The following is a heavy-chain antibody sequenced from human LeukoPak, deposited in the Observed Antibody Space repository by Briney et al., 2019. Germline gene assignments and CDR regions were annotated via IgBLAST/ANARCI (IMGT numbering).Heavy chain of an antibody. CDR2: INPNSGGP. Sequence: GASVKVSCKTSGYSCTGYYIHWVRQAPGQGLEWMGRINPNSGGPNYGQKFQGTVTMTRDASISTAYLELSNLRSDDTAAYYCVRGYSYGFYFDYWGQGSLVTVSS. V-gene: IGHV1-2*06. CDR1: GYSCTGYY. J-gene: IGHJ4*02. CDR3: VRGYSYGFYFDY. D-gene: IGHD5-18*01.